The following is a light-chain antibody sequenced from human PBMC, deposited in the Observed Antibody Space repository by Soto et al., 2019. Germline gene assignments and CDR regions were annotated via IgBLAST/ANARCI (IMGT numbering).Light chain of an antibody. J-gene: IGLJ1*01. CDR1: SSDVGGYDY. V-gene: IGLV2-14*01. CDR2: EVS. Sequence: QSVLTQPASVSGSPGQSITISCTGTSSDVGGYDYVSWYQQHPGKVPKLLIYEVSNRPSGVSNRFSGSKSGNTASLTISGLQAEDEADYYCISYTVSRSYVFGSGTKLTVL. CDR3: ISYTVSRSYV.